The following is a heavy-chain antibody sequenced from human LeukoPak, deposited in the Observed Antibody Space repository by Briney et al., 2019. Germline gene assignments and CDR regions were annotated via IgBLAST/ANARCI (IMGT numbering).Heavy chain of an antibody. CDR3: AREHEGFDY. J-gene: IGHJ4*02. CDR1: GYTFTGYY. V-gene: IGHV1-2*02. CDR2: INPNSGGT. Sequence: ASVKVSCKAPGYTFTGYYMHWVRQAPGQGLEWMGWINPNSGGTNYAQKFQGRVTITTDESTSTAYMELSSLRSEDTAVYYCAREHEGFDYWGQGTLVTVSS.